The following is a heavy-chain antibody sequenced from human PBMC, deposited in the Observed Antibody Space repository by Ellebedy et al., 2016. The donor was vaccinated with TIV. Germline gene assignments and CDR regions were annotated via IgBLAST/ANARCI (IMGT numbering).Heavy chain of an antibody. D-gene: IGHD4-23*01. CDR1: GYTFTSYG. CDR3: ARARTSVGPFDY. J-gene: IGHJ4*02. Sequence: ASVKVSCKASGYTFTSYGISWVRQAPGQGLEWMGWINAGNGNTKYSQKFQGRVTITRDTSASTAYMELSSLRSEDTAVYYCARARTSVGPFDYWGQGTLVTVSS. CDR2: INAGNGNT. V-gene: IGHV1-18*04.